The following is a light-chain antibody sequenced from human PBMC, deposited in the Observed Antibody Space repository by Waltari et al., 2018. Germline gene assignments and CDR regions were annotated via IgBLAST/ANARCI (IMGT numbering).Light chain of an antibody. J-gene: IGKJ4*01. CDR2: WAS. CDR3: QQYYGVPLT. V-gene: IGKV4-1*01. CDR1: QSVLYSANNKDY. Sequence: DIVMTQSPDFLAVSLGERATINCKSSQSVLYSANNKDYLAWYQQKPGQPPKLVIYWASTRESGVPDRFSGSGSGTDFTLTISSLQAEDVAVYYCQQYYGVPLTFGGGTKVEIK.